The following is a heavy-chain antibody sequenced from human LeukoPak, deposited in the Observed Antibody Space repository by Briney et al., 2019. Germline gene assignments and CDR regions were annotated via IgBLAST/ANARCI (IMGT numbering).Heavy chain of an antibody. Sequence: SETLSLTCAVYGGSFSGYYWRWIRQPPGKGLEWIGEINHSGSTNYNPSLKSRVTISVDTSKNQFSLKLSSVTAADTAVYYCARGPRGIAVAGLLFDYWGQGTLVTVSS. V-gene: IGHV4-34*01. CDR3: ARGPRGIAVAGLLFDY. J-gene: IGHJ4*02. D-gene: IGHD6-19*01. CDR1: GGSFSGYY. CDR2: INHSGST.